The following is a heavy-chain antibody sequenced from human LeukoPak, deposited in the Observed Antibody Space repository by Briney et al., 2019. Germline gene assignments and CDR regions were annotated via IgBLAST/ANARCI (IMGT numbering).Heavy chain of an antibody. Sequence: GASLKISCKGSGSRFTSYWISWVRQMPGKGLEWMGRIDPSDSYTNYSPSFQGHVTISADKSISTAYLQWSSLKASDTAMYYCATGYCSGGSCYSFDYWGQGTLVTVSS. V-gene: IGHV5-10-1*01. CDR3: ATGYCSGGSCYSFDY. CDR1: GSRFTSYW. J-gene: IGHJ4*02. D-gene: IGHD2-15*01. CDR2: IDPSDSYT.